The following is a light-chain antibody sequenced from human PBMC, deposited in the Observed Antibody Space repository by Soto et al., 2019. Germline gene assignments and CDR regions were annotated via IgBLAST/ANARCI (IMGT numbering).Light chain of an antibody. V-gene: IGLV2-11*01. CDR1: SSNVGGYNY. J-gene: IGLJ3*02. CDR2: DAS. Sequence: QSALTQPRSVSASPGQSVTISCTGTSSNVGGYNYVSWYQQNPGKAPKLMIYDASKRPPGVPDRFSGSKSGNAAFLTISGLQVEDEADYYCGSYAASSTLLFGGGTKLTVL. CDR3: GSYAASSTLL.